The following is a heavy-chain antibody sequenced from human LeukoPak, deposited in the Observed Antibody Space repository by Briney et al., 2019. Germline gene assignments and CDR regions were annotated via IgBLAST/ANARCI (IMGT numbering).Heavy chain of an antibody. Sequence: SETLSLTCTVSGGSLSNDYWSWIRQPPGKGLEWIGYVYYSGSTNYNPSLKSRVAISIDTSKNQFSLKLGSVTAADTAMYYCARAPPYYYGSGSLGSYHYGMDVWGQGTTVTVSS. J-gene: IGHJ6*02. V-gene: IGHV4-59*01. CDR2: VYYSGST. D-gene: IGHD3-10*01. CDR3: ARAPPYYYGSGSLGSYHYGMDV. CDR1: GGSLSNDY.